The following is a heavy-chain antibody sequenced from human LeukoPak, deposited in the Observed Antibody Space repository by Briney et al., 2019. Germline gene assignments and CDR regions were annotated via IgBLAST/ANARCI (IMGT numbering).Heavy chain of an antibody. Sequence: PSETLSLTCTVSGDSTGSGRYFWSWIRQPAGKGLEWIGRVYRSGSTNYSPSLKSRVTISVDTSKNQFSLKLSSVTAADTAVYYCARGIYSSGWSWDYYFDYWGQGTLVTVSS. D-gene: IGHD6-19*01. J-gene: IGHJ4*02. V-gene: IGHV4-61*02. CDR3: ARGIYSSGWSWDYYFDY. CDR1: GDSTGSGRYF. CDR2: VYRSGST.